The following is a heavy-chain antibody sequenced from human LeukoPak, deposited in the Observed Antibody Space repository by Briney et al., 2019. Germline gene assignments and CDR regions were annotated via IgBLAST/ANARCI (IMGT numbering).Heavy chain of an antibody. J-gene: IGHJ4*02. D-gene: IGHD3-22*01. CDR2: VNYSGDT. V-gene: IGHV4-34*01. Sequence: SETLSLTCDVDGLTLSGSHWRWIRQSPRKRLEWIGVVNYSGDTNYNPSRQARVDTSVDMSKHQFSLKMNSVTATDMSVYDCARCEVNSTGYWSILYWGQGTLVAVSS. CDR1: GLTLSGSH. CDR3: ARCEVNSTGYWSILY.